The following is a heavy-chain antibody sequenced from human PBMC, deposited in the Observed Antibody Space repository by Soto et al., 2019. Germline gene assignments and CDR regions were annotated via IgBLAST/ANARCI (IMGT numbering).Heavy chain of an antibody. D-gene: IGHD3-10*01. V-gene: IGHV3-11*04. CDR3: ETRDGSVRYFGYCCHMDV. Sequence: QVQLVESGGGLVKPGGSLRLSCAASGFTFSDYYMSWIRQAPGKGLEWVSYISSSGSTIYYADSVKGRFTISRDKDKISLYLQMISLRDEDVAVYDCETRDGSVRYFGYCCHMDVGGEGTTVTVSS. CDR2: ISSSGSTI. J-gene: IGHJ6*04. CDR1: GFTFSDYY.